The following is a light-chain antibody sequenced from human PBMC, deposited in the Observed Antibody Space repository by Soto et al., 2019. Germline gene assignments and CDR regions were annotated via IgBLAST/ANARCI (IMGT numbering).Light chain of an antibody. CDR1: QSVLFTSSNKNF. CDR2: WAS. J-gene: IGKJ1*01. Sequence: DTVMTQSPDSLAVSLGERATINCKSSQSVLFTSSNKNFLTWYQQKPGQPPKLLIYWASTRESGVPDRFSGSGSGTNFTLTISSLQAEDVAVYYCQQYYPTPWTFGQGTKVEIK. V-gene: IGKV4-1*01. CDR3: QQYYPTPWT.